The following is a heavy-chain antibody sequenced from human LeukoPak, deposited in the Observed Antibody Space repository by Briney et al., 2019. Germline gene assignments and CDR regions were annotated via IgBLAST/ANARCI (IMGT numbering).Heavy chain of an antibody. CDR2: IYYSGST. J-gene: IGHJ4*02. D-gene: IGHD6-19*01. CDR1: GGSISSYY. CDR3: ARMNSGWGPFFGY. Sequence: SETLSLTCTVSGGSISSYYWSWIRQPPGEGLEWIGYIYYSGSTNYNPSLKSRVTISVDTSKNQFSLKLSSVTAADTAVYYCARMNSGWGPFFGYWGQGTLVTVSS. V-gene: IGHV4-59*01.